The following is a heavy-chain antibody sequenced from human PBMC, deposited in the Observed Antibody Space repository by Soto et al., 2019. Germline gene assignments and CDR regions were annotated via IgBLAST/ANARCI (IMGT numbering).Heavy chain of an antibody. J-gene: IGHJ4*02. Sequence: QVQLQESGPGLVKPSQTLSLTCTVSGGSISSGGYYWSWIRQHPGKGLEWIGYIYYSGSTYYNPSLKSRVTISVDTSKNQFSLKLSSVTAADTAVYYCARDGYGDQSQYYFDYWGQGTLVTVSS. V-gene: IGHV4-31*03. CDR3: ARDGYGDQSQYYFDY. D-gene: IGHD4-17*01. CDR2: IYYSGST. CDR1: GGSISSGGYY.